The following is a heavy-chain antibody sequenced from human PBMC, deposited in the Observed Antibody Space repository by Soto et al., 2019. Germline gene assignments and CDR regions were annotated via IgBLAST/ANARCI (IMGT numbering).Heavy chain of an antibody. CDR3: AKRPRIAAAGTGEFFDP. CDR1: GFTFSNYA. J-gene: IGHJ5*02. CDR2: ISGTGGST. V-gene: IGHV3-23*01. D-gene: IGHD6-13*01. Sequence: GGSLALSCAASGFTFSNYAMSWVRQAPGKGLEWVSAISGTGGSTYYAESVKGRFTISRDNSKNTLYLQMNSLRAEDAALYYCAKRPRIAAAGTGEFFDPWGQVTLVTAS.